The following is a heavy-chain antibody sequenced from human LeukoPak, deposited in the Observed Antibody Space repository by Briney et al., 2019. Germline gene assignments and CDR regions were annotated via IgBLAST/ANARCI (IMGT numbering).Heavy chain of an antibody. Sequence: SETLSLTCTVSGGFISSYYWSWIRQPPGKGLEWIGYIYYSGSTNYNPSLKSRVTMSVDTSKNQFSLNLNSVTAADTAVYYCARTAHCSSTTCFHYFDYWGQGTLVTVSS. CDR2: IYYSGST. CDR1: GGFISSYY. V-gene: IGHV4-59*12. D-gene: IGHD2-2*01. J-gene: IGHJ4*02. CDR3: ARTAHCSSTTCFHYFDY.